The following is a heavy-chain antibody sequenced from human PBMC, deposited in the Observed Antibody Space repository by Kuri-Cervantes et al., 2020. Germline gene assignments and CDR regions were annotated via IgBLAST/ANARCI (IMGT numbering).Heavy chain of an antibody. CDR3: TTQSYSSSWYPLSAFDI. V-gene: IGHV3-15*01. CDR2: IKSKTDGGTT. J-gene: IGHJ3*02. Sequence: GESLKISCAASGFPFSNAWMSWVRQAPGKGLEWVGRIKSKTDGGTTDYAAPVKGRFTISRDDSKNTLYLQMNSLKTEDTAVYYCTTQSYSSSWYPLSAFDIWGQGTMVTVSS. D-gene: IGHD6-13*01. CDR1: GFPFSNAW.